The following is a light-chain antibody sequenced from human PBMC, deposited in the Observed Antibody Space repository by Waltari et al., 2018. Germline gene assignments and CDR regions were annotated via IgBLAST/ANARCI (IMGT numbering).Light chain of an antibody. Sequence: DTQMTQSPSTLSASVGDRVTITCRASQSISIWLAWYQQRPGKAPKLLIYKASSLEMGVPSRFSGSGSGTEFTLTISSLQPDDFATYYCQHYNTYPFTFGPGTKVDIK. J-gene: IGKJ3*01. CDR3: QHYNTYPFT. CDR2: KAS. CDR1: QSISIW. V-gene: IGKV1-5*03.